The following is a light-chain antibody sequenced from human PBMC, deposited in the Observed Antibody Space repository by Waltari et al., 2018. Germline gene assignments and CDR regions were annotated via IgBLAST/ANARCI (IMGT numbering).Light chain of an antibody. CDR3: QQYNDWPPAYT. Sequence: DIVLTQSPATLSVSPGESVSLPCRASQDITYNLAWYHQKPGQAPRLLIFGASTRATGVPARFSGSGSGTDFTLTISTLQSEDFAVYSCQQYNDWPPAYTFGQGTKLEIK. CDR2: GAS. J-gene: IGKJ2*01. CDR1: QDITYN. V-gene: IGKV3-15*01.